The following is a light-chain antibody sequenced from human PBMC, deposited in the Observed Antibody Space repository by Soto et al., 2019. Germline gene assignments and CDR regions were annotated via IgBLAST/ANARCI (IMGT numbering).Light chain of an antibody. CDR2: KAS. Sequence: DIQMTQSPSTLSASVGDRVTIACRASQSIRTWLAWYQQKPGNAPKLLIYKASILESGVPSRFSGSGSATEFTLTISSLQPEDFACYYCHQYVTFPLTFGGGTKVEIK. CDR1: QSIRTW. J-gene: IGKJ4*01. CDR3: HQYVTFPLT. V-gene: IGKV1-5*03.